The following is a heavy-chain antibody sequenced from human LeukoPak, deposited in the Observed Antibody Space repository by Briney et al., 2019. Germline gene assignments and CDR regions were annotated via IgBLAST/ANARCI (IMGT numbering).Heavy chain of an antibody. CDR1: GGTFSSYA. CDR2: IIPIFGTA. J-gene: IGHJ4*02. D-gene: IGHD3-10*01. Sequence: AASVKVSCKASGGTFSSYAISWVRQAPGQGLEWMGGIIPIFGTANYEQKFQGRVTITTDESTSTAYMELSSLRSEVTAVYYWGSPDTYGSGSWGQGTLVTVSS. CDR3: GSPDTYGSGS. V-gene: IGHV1-69*05.